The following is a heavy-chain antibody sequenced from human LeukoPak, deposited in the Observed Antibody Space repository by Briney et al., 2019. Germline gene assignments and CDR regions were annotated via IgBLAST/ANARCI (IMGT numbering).Heavy chain of an antibody. CDR2: ISSDVRDT. CDR1: GLTLRGYW. D-gene: IGHD2-21*01. CDR3: GRDVEGPRAFDY. Sequence: GGSPRLSCAASGLTLRGYWMHWVRQVPGKGLMWVTGISSDVRDTRYANSVKGRFTISRDNAKNTLYLQMNSLRDEDTAIYYCGRDVEGPRAFDYWGQGTLVTVS. J-gene: IGHJ4*02. V-gene: IGHV3-74*01.